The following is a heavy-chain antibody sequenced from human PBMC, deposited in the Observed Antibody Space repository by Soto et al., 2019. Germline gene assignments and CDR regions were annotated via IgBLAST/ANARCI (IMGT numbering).Heavy chain of an antibody. D-gene: IGHD3-3*01. J-gene: IGHJ4*02. CDR3: ARDYDFWSGYYTFDY. CDR2: INAGNGNT. V-gene: IGHV1-3*01. CDR1: GYTFTSYA. Sequence: ASVKVSCKASGYTFTSYAMHWVRQAPGQRLEWMGWINAGNGNTKYSQKFQGRVTITRDTSASTAYMELSSLRSEDTAVYYCARDYDFWSGYYTFDYWGQGTLVTVSS.